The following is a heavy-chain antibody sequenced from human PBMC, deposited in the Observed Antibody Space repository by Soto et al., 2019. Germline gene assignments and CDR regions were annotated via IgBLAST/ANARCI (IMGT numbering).Heavy chain of an antibody. CDR1: GGTFSSYA. J-gene: IGHJ4*02. CDR3: ARDGTYYYDSSRVYFDY. CDR2: IIPIFGTA. D-gene: IGHD3-22*01. Sequence: QVQLVQAGAEVKKPGSSVKVSCKAYGGTFSSYAISWVRQAPGQGLEWMGGIIPIFGTANYAQKFQCRVTSTEEESTSRAYKELSSLRYEDTAVYYCARDGTYYYDSSRVYFDYWGQGTLVTVAS. V-gene: IGHV1-69*01.